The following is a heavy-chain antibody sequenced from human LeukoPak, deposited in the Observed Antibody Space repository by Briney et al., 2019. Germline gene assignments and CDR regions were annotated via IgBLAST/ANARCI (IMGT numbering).Heavy chain of an antibody. CDR3: ARVDTVNWFDT. Sequence: SGKVSCKASGATFSSYAISWVRQAPGQGLEWMRGIIPIFGTANYAQKFQGRVAITADESTSTAYMELSSLRSEDTAVYYCARVDTVNWFDTWGQGKLVTVSS. D-gene: IGHD4-17*01. CDR2: IIPIFGTA. CDR1: GATFSSYA. V-gene: IGHV1-69*01. J-gene: IGHJ5*02.